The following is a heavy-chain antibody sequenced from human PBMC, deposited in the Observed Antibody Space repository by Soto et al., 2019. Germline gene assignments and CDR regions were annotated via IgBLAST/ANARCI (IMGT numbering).Heavy chain of an antibody. J-gene: IGHJ5*02. V-gene: IGHV3-23*01. CDR2: ISGSGGST. CDR3: AKDVLCGYCSSTSCEYNLFDL. D-gene: IGHD2-2*01. CDR1: ELTFVCPA. Sequence: YAVSELTFVCPAMSWISKTQGKGQERVSAISGSGGSTYYADSVKGRFTISRDNSKNTLYRQMNSLRAEDTAVYYCAKDVLCGYCSSTSCEYNLFDLLGQRTLVT.